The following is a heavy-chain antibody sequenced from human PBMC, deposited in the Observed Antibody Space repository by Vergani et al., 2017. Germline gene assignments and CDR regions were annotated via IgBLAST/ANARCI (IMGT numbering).Heavy chain of an antibody. D-gene: IGHD3-3*01. J-gene: IGHJ4*02. V-gene: IGHV3-30-3*01. CDR1: GFTFRSYA. CDR3: ARDGVKYYDFWSGYCLFDY. CDR2: ISYDGSNK. Sequence: QVQLVESGGGVVQPGRSLSLSCAASGFTFRSYAMHWVRQAPGKGLEWVAVISYDGSNKYYADSVTGRFTISSDNSKNTLYLQMNSLRAEDTAGYDCARDGVKYYDFWSGYCLFDYWGQGTLVTVSS.